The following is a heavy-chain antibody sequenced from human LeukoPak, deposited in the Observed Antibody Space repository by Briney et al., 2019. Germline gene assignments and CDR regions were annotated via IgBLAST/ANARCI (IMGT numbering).Heavy chain of an antibody. CDR1: GGSISSGDYY. V-gene: IGHV4-30-4*01. CDR2: IYYSGST. J-gene: IGHJ5*02. Sequence: SQTLSLTCTVSGGSISSGDYYWSWIRQPPGKGLEWIGYIYYSGSTYYNPSLKSRVTISVDTSKSQFSLKLSSVTAADTAVYYCARLSPSGYSSNWAWFDPWGQGSLVTVSS. CDR3: ARLSPSGYSSNWAWFDP. D-gene: IGHD6-13*01.